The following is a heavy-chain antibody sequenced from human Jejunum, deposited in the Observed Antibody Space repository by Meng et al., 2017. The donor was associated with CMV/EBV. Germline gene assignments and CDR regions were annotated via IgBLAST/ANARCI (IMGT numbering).Heavy chain of an antibody. J-gene: IGHJ4*02. D-gene: IGHD3-22*01. V-gene: IGHV3-73*01. CDR3: TTLSSGYYENFDS. Sequence: WVRQASGKGLEWVGRIRTKANSYATAYAESVKGRFTISRDDLKNTADLRMDSLKTEDTAVYYCTTLSSGYYENFDSWGQGTLVTVSS. CDR2: IRTKANSYAT.